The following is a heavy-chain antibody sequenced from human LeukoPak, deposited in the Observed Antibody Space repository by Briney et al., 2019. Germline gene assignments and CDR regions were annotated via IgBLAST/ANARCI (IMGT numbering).Heavy chain of an antibody. Sequence: SRINSDGSSTSYADSVKGRFTISRDNAKNTLYLQMNSLRAEDTAVYYCAREWELPHFDYWGQGTLVTVSS. CDR3: AREWELPHFDY. J-gene: IGHJ4*02. CDR2: INSDGSST. D-gene: IGHD1-26*01. V-gene: IGHV3-74*01.